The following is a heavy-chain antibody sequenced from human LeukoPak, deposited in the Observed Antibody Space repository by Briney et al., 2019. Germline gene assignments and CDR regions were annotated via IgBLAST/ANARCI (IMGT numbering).Heavy chain of an antibody. V-gene: IGHV3-72*01. CDR3: ARIMRVDYGTYYFDY. D-gene: IGHD4/OR15-4a*01. CDR2: ARNRGNGYTT. J-gene: IGHJ4*02. CDR1: GFTFSDHY. Sequence: GGFLRLSCAASGFTFSDHYIDWVRQAPGKGLEWVGRARNRGNGYTTQYAASVKGRFTFSRDDSENTVYLQMNSLKTEDTAVYFCARIMRVDYGTYYFDYWGQGTLVTVSS.